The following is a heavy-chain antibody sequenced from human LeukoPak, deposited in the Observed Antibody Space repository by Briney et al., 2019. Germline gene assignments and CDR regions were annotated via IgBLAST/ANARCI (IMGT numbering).Heavy chain of an antibody. CDR3: ARVKWELLESPFDY. J-gene: IGHJ4*02. V-gene: IGHV4-59*01. CDR2: IYYSGST. CDR1: GFTFSSYS. Sequence: PGGSLRLSCAASGFTFSSYSMNWVRQAPGKGLEWIGSIYYSGSTNYNPSLKSRVTISVDTSKNQFSLKLSSVTAADTAVYYCARVKWELLESPFDYWGQGTLVTVSS. D-gene: IGHD1-26*01.